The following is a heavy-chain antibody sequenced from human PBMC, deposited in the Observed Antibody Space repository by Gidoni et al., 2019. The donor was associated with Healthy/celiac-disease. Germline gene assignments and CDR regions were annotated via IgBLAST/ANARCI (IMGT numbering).Heavy chain of an antibody. CDR3: AKACVTMIRDLDAFDI. CDR2: ISGSGGST. Sequence: EVQLVESGGGLVQPGGSLRLSCSASGFTFSSYAMSWVRQAPGKGLEWVSAISGSGGSTYYADSVKGRFTISRDNSKNTLYLQMNSLRAEDTAVYYCAKACVTMIRDLDAFDIWGQGTMVTVSS. CDR1: GFTFSSYA. J-gene: IGHJ3*02. V-gene: IGHV3-23*04. D-gene: IGHD3-22*01.